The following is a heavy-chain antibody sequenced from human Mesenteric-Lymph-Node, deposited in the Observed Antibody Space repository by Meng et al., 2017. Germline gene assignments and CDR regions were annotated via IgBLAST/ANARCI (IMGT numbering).Heavy chain of an antibody. D-gene: IGHD3-22*01. CDR1: GFTFDDYA. Sequence: SLKISCAASGFTFDDYAMHWVRQAPGKGLEWVSGISWNSGSIGYADSVKGRFTISRDNAKNSLYLQMNSLRAEDTALYYCAKDKAHYYDSSGYYSYPDYWGQGTLVTVSS. CDR3: AKDKAHYYDSSGYYSYPDY. V-gene: IGHV3-9*01. CDR2: ISWNSGSI. J-gene: IGHJ4*02.